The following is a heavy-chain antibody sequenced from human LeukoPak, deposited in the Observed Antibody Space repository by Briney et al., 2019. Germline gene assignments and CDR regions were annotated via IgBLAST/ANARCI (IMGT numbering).Heavy chain of an antibody. CDR1: GYSFTSYW. J-gene: IGHJ4*02. D-gene: IGHD6-13*01. CDR3: ARHVGSVGVIAAAGGFDY. V-gene: IGHV5-51*01. Sequence: HGESLKISCKGSGYSFTSYWIGWVRQMPGKGLEWMGIIYPGDSDTRYSPSFQGQVTISADKSISTAYLQWSSLKASDTAMYYCARHVGSVGVIAAAGGFDYWGQGTLVTVSS. CDR2: IYPGDSDT.